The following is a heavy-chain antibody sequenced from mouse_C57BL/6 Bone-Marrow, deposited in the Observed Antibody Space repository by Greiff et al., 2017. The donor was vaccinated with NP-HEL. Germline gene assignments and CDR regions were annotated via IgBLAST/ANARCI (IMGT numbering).Heavy chain of an antibody. D-gene: IGHD2-3*01. J-gene: IGHJ3*01. CDR1: GYTFTSSW. CDR3: AKGGWLLFAY. V-gene: IGHV1-53*01. Sequence: QVQLQQPVSDLVTPVASVQLSCKASGYTFTSSWMHLVKQRPGQCLAWIGNINPSNGGTNYNEKFKSKATLTVDKSSSTAYMQLSSLTSEDSAVYYCAKGGWLLFAYWGQGTLVTVSA. CDR2: INPSNGGT.